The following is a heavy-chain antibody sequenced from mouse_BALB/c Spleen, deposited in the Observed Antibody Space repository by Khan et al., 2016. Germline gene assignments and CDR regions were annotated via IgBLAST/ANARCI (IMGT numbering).Heavy chain of an antibody. CDR1: GYSFTNYG. Sequence: QIQLVQSGPELKKPGETVKISCKASGYSFTNYGMNWVKQAPGKGLKWMGWIDTNTGEPTYAEDFKGRFAFSLETSAITAYLQINNLKNDDTATYFCARWGYGYAWFAYWGQGTLVTVSA. V-gene: IGHV9-3*02. J-gene: IGHJ3*01. CDR3: ARWGYGYAWFAY. D-gene: IGHD2-2*01. CDR2: IDTNTGEP.